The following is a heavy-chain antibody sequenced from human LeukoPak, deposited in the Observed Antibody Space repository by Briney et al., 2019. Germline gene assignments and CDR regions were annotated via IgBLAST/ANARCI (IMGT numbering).Heavy chain of an antibody. J-gene: IGHJ3*02. D-gene: IGHD3-10*01. Sequence: GGSLRLSCAASGFTFSSYEMNWVRQAPGKGLEWVSYISSSGSTMYYADSVKGRFTISRDNAKNSLYLQMNSLRAEDTAVYYCARSMGLLWFGELFRGGAFDIWGQGTMVTVSS. V-gene: IGHV3-48*03. CDR1: GFTFSSYE. CDR2: ISSSGSTM. CDR3: ARSMGLLWFGELFRGGAFDI.